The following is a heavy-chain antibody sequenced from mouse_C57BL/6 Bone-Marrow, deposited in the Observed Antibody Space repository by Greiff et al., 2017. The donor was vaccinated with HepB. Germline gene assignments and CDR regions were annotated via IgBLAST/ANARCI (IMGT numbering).Heavy chain of an antibody. V-gene: IGHV5-4*01. Sequence: VQLKESGGGLVKPGGSLKLSCAASGFTFSSYAMSWVRQTPEKRLEWVATISDGGSYTYYPDNVKGRFTISRDNAKNNLYLQMSHLKSEDTAMYYCAREGTMITTGSLYYFDYWGQGTTLTVSS. CDR1: GFTFSSYA. CDR2: ISDGGSYT. J-gene: IGHJ2*01. D-gene: IGHD2-4*01. CDR3: AREGTMITTGSLYYFDY.